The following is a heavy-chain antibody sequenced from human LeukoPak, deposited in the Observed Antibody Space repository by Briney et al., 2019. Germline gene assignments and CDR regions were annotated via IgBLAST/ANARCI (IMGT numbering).Heavy chain of an antibody. CDR2: ISAYNGNK. Sequence: ASVTVSCKASGYTFTSYGISWLRQPPGQGLEWMGWISAYNGNKNYAQKLQGRVTMTTDTSTSTAYMALRSPRSDDTAVYYCARDGEYSSSLPWVYWGQGTLVTVSS. V-gene: IGHV1-18*01. J-gene: IGHJ4*02. CDR1: GYTFTSYG. CDR3: ARDGEYSSSLPWVY. D-gene: IGHD6-6*01.